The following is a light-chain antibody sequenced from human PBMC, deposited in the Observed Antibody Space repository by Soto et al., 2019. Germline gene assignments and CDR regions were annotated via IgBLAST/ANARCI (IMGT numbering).Light chain of an antibody. V-gene: IGKV3-15*01. Sequence: IVMTQSPATLSVSPWERATLSRRASQNIYSNVAWYQQRPGQAPRLLIYRASTRAPGIPARFSGSGSGTEFTLTISRLEPEDFAVYYCQQCGSSPLITFGQGTRLEIK. CDR1: QNIYSN. CDR3: QQCGSSPLIT. J-gene: IGKJ5*01. CDR2: RAS.